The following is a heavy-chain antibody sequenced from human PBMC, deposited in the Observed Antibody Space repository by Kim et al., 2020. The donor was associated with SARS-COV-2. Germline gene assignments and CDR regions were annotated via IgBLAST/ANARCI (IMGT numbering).Heavy chain of an antibody. J-gene: IGHJ6*02. D-gene: IGHD6-13*01. V-gene: IGHV4-59*01. CDR3: AAAAGNYYGLDA. Sequence: KYNPSLKSRVSISLDTSKNVFSLKLSSVTAADTAVYYCAAAAGNYYGLDAWGQGTTVTVSS.